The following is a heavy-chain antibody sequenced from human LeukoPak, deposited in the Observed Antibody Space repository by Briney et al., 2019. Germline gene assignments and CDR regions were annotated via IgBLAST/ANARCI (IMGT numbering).Heavy chain of an antibody. V-gene: IGHV3-21*01. J-gene: IGHJ4*02. CDR1: GFTFSSYS. CDR2: ISSSSSYI. Sequence: GGSLRLSCAASGFTFSSYSMNWARQAPGKGLEWVSSISSSSSYIYYADSVKGRFTISRGNAKNSLYLQMNSLRAEDTAVYYCARGRAAAGTEYYFDYWGQGTLVTVSS. D-gene: IGHD6-13*01. CDR3: ARGRAAAGTEYYFDY.